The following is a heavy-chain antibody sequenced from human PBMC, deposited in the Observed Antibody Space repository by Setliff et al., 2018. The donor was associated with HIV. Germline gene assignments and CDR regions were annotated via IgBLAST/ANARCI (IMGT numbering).Heavy chain of an antibody. V-gene: IGHV3-7*01. CDR1: GFTLSDYY. D-gene: IGHD7-27*01. CDR3: TRKLAPGHGMDV. J-gene: IGHJ6*02. Sequence: PGGSLRLSCAVSGFTLSDYYMDWVRQAPGKGLEWVANINQDGSEKNYVDSVKGRFTISRDNAKNSLYLQMDSLRVEDTTVYYYTRKLAPGHGMDVWGQGTTVTVSS. CDR2: INQDGSEK.